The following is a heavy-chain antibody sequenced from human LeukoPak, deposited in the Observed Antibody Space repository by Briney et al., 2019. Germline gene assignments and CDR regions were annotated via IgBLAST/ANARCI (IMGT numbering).Heavy chain of an antibody. CDR3: AKAGGSGWYGY. CDR1: KFTFSNYW. CDR2: INSDGSST. J-gene: IGHJ4*02. D-gene: IGHD6-19*01. V-gene: IGHV3-74*01. Sequence: GSLRLSCAASKFTFSNYWMHWVRQAPGKGLVWVSHINSDGSSTSYADSVKGRFTISRDNAKNTLYLQMNSLRAEDTAVYYCAKAGGSGWYGYWGQGSLVTVSS.